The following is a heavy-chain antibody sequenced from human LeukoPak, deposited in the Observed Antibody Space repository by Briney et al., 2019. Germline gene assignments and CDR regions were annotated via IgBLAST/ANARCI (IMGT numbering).Heavy chain of an antibody. Sequence: PGGSLRLSCAASGFTFSSYAMSWVRQAPGKGLEWVSAISGSGGSTYYADSVKGRFTISRDNSKNTLYLQMNSLRAEDTAVYYCARVEDSSGYYDPRSFGAFDYWGQGTLVTVSS. CDR2: ISGSGGST. CDR3: ARVEDSSGYYDPRSFGAFDY. V-gene: IGHV3-23*01. D-gene: IGHD3-22*01. J-gene: IGHJ4*02. CDR1: GFTFSSYA.